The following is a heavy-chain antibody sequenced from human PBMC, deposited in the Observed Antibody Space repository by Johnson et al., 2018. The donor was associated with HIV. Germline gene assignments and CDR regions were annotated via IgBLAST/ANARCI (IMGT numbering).Heavy chain of an antibody. J-gene: IGHJ3*02. CDR3: AKDGGRLRTDAFDI. Sequence: VQLVESGGGLVKPGGSLRLSCAASGFTFSDYYMSWVRQAPGKGLEWVSVIYSGGSTYYADSVKGRFTISRDNSKNTLYLQMNSLRAEDTAVYYCAKDGGRLRTDAFDIWGQGTVVTVSS. CDR2: IYSGGST. D-gene: IGHD2-15*01. V-gene: IGHV3-66*01. CDR1: GFTFSDYY.